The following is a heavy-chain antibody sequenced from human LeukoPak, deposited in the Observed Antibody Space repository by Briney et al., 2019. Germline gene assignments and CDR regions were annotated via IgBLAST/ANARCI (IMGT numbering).Heavy chain of an antibody. Sequence: GGSLRLSCAASGFSSNNYWMGWVRPAPGKGLEYVGNIKQDGSEKYYVDSLKGRFTISRDNDKNSLYLQMNSLRVEDTAVYYCVRDDRSESGYYYENYWGQGTLVTVSS. CDR2: IKQDGSEK. V-gene: IGHV3-7*01. CDR3: VRDDRSESGYYYENY. J-gene: IGHJ4*02. CDR1: GFSSNNYW. D-gene: IGHD3-10*01.